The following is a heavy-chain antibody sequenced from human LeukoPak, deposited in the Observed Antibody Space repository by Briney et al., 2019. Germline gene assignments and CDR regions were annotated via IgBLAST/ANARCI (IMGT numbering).Heavy chain of an antibody. CDR1: GGSISSSSYY. CDR2: INHSGST. CDR3: ARHIVVPVYYMDV. D-gene: IGHD2-2*01. Sequence: PSETLSLTCTVSGGSISSSSYYWGWIRQPPGKGLEWIGEINHSGSTNYNPSLKSRVTISVDTSKNQFSLKLSSVTAADTAVYYCARHIVVPVYYMDVWGKGTTVTISS. J-gene: IGHJ6*03. V-gene: IGHV4-39*01.